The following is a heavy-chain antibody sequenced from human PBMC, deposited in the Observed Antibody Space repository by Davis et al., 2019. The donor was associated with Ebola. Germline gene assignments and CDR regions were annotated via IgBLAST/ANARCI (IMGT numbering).Heavy chain of an antibody. J-gene: IGHJ6*04. V-gene: IGHV3-21*01. Sequence: GGSLRLSCVGSGFTFSGYYMSWVRQAPGKELEWVSSISSSSSYIYYADSVKGRFTISRDNAKNSLYLQMNSLRAEDTAVYYCARENTRMNLRMDVWGKGTTVTVSS. CDR1: GFTFSGYY. CDR3: ARENTRMNLRMDV. D-gene: IGHD2-15*01. CDR2: ISSSSSYI.